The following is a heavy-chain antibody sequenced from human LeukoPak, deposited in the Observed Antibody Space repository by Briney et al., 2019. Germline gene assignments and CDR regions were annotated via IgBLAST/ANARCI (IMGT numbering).Heavy chain of an antibody. CDR1: GGSISSSNW. J-gene: IGHJ5*02. CDR3: ARTSVGAPLGWFDP. CDR2: IYYSGST. Sequence: PSETLSLTCAVSGGSISSSNWWSWVRQPPGKGLEWIGSIYYSGSTYYNPSLKSRVTISVDTSKNQFSLKLSSVTAADTAVYYCARTSVGAPLGWFDPWGQGTLVTVSS. V-gene: IGHV4-4*02. D-gene: IGHD1-26*01.